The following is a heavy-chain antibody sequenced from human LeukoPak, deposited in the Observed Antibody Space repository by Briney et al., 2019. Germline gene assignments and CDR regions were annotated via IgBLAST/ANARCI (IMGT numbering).Heavy chain of an antibody. CDR2: INSDGSST. CDR3: AVRAVGATLDY. J-gene: IGHJ4*02. V-gene: IGHV3-74*01. CDR1: GFTFSSYW. Sequence: GGSLRLSCAASGFTFSSYWMHWVRHAPGKGLVWVSRINSDGSSTSYADSVKGRFTISRDNAKNTLYLQMNSLRAEDTAVYYCAVRAVGATLDYWGQGTLVTVSS. D-gene: IGHD1-26*01.